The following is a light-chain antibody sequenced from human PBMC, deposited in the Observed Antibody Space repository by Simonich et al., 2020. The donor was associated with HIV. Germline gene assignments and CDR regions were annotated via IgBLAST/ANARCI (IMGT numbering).Light chain of an antibody. CDR3: MQALQTPLT. V-gene: IGKV2-28*01. CDR1: QSLLHSNGYNY. CDR2: LGY. Sequence: DIVMTQSPLSLPVTPGEPASISCRSSQSLLHSNGYNYLYWYLQKPGQSPQLLIYLGYNRASGVPDRFSGSGSGTDFTLKISRVEAEDVGVYYCMQALQTPLTFGGGTKVEIK. J-gene: IGKJ4*01.